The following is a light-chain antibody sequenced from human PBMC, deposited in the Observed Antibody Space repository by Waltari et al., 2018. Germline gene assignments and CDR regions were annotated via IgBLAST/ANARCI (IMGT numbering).Light chain of an antibody. J-gene: IGKJ1*01. CDR1: QSVVSNY. V-gene: IGKV3-20*01. Sequence: ENVLTQSPGTLSLSPGEGATLSCRASQSVVSNYLAWYQHKPGQAPRLLIYGSSRRASGVADRCSGSGSGTDFTLTISRLEPEDSAMYYCQQYGPSPRTFGQGTRVEIK. CDR3: QQYGPSPRT. CDR2: GSS.